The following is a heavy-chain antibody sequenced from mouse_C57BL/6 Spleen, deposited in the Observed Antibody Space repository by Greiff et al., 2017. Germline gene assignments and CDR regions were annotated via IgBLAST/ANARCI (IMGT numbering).Heavy chain of an antibody. D-gene: IGHD1-1*01. CDR2: IYPGSGSK. V-gene: IGHV1-62-2*01. CDR3: ARLENDYYGSRGLAW. CDR1: GYTFTEYT. J-gene: IGHJ3*01. Sequence: VQLLQSGAELVKPGASVKLSCKASGYTFTEYTIHWVNQRSGQGLEWIGWIYPGSGSKKYNEKLKDMVTLTADNSSSTVYMELSRLTSEDSAVYFCARLENDYYGSRGLAWWGQGTLVTVSA.